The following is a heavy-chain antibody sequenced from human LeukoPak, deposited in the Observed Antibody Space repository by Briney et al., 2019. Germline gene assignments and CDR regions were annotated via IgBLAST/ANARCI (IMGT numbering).Heavy chain of an antibody. D-gene: IGHD5-12*01. J-gene: IGHJ4*02. CDR2: INWNSDSI. V-gene: IGHV3-9*01. CDR3: AINGGGDSGYGNFDY. Sequence: GGSLRLSCAVSGFTFDDYAMHWVRQVPGKGLEWVSGINWNSDSIGYADSVKGRFTTSRDNAKNSLYLQMNSLRAEDTAFYYCAINGGGDSGYGNFDYWGQGTLVTISS. CDR1: GFTFDDYA.